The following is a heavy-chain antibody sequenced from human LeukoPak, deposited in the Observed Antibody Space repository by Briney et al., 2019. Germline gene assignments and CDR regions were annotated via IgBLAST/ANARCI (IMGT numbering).Heavy chain of an antibody. CDR3: AKGGGGSWFDP. J-gene: IGHJ5*02. V-gene: IGHV3-23*01. CDR2: INYSGGST. CDR1: GFTFSTYA. Sequence: GGSLRLSCAASGFTFSTYAMSWVRQAPGKGLEWVSAINYSGGSTYYADSVKGRFTISRDNFKNTLYLQMNSLRAEDTAVYYCAKGGGGSWFDPWGQGTLVTVSS. D-gene: IGHD3-16*01.